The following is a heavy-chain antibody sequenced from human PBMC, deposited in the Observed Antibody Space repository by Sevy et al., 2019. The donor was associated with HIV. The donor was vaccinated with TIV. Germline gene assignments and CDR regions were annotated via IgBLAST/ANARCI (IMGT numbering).Heavy chain of an antibody. D-gene: IGHD6-6*01. CDR1: GFTFSSYS. CDR3: ARDLREYSSSSKYYFDY. CDR2: ISSSNNYI. J-gene: IGHJ4*02. Sequence: LRLSCAASGFTFSSYSMNWVRQAPGKGLEWVSSISSSNNYIYYADSLKGRFTISRDNAKNSLYLQMNSLRAEDTAVYYCARDLREYSSSSKYYFDYWGQGILVTVSS. V-gene: IGHV3-21*01.